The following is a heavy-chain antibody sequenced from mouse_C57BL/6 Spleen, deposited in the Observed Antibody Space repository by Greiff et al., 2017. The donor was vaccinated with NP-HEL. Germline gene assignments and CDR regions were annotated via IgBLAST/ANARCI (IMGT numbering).Heavy chain of an antibody. Sequence: VQLQQSGAELARPGASVKLSCKASGYTFTSYGISWVKQRTGQGLEWIGEIYPRSGNTYYNEKFKGKATLTADKSSSTAYMELRSLTSEDSAVYFCARGSTVGATRYFDYWGQGTTLTVSS. CDR1: GYTFTSYG. V-gene: IGHV1-81*01. J-gene: IGHJ2*01. D-gene: IGHD1-1*01. CDR3: ARGSTVGATRYFDY. CDR2: IYPRSGNT.